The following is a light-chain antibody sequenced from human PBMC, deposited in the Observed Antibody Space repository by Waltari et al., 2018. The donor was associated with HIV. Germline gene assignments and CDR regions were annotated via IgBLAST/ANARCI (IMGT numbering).Light chain of an antibody. CDR1: SSDVGGYNY. Sequence: QSALPQPPSASGSPGQSVTISCPGTSSDVGGYNYVSWYQQHPGKAPKLMIYAVSKRPSGVPDRFSGSKSGNTASLTVSGLQAEDEAEYYCSSYAGSNNVIFGGGTKLTVL. V-gene: IGLV2-8*01. CDR3: SSYAGSNNVI. J-gene: IGLJ2*01. CDR2: AVS.